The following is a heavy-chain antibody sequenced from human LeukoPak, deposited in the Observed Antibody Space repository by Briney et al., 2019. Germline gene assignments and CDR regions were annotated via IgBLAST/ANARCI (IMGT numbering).Heavy chain of an antibody. CDR3: ARDRIPYCSSTSCHSGGY. CDR1: GFTFSSYA. CDR2: ISGSGGST. J-gene: IGHJ4*02. D-gene: IGHD2-2*01. Sequence: GGSLRLSCAASGFTFSSYAMSWVRQAPGKGLEWVSAISGSGGSTYYADSVKGRFTISRDNSKNTLYLQMNSLRAEDTAVYYCARDRIPYCSSTSCHSGGYWGQGTLVTVSS. V-gene: IGHV3-23*01.